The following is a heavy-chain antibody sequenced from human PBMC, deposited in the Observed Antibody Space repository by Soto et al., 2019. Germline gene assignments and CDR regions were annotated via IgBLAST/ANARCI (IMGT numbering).Heavy chain of an antibody. V-gene: IGHV3-30*18. J-gene: IGHJ4*02. D-gene: IGHD3-10*02. CDR3: AKAVDISVRGVPPSDY. Sequence: QVQLVESGGGVVQPGRSLRLSCAASGFTFNRFGMHWVRQAPGKGLEWVAVISYDGSNKYYADSVKGRFTISRDNSQNPLYLQMNSLRPEDTAMYHCAKAVDISVRGVPPSDYWGQGTLVTVSS. CDR1: GFTFNRFG. CDR2: ISYDGSNK.